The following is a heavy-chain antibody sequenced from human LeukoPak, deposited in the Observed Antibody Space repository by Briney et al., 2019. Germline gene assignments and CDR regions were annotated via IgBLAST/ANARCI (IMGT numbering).Heavy chain of an antibody. CDR1: GFTFSSYA. CDR3: ARNIVVVVASDAFDI. Sequence: GGSLRLSCAASGFTFSSYAMSWVRQAPGKGLEWVSAISGSGGSTYYADSVKGRFTISRDNSKNTLYLQMNSLRAEDTAVYYCARNIVVVVASDAFDIWGQGTMVTVSS. V-gene: IGHV3-23*01. CDR2: ISGSGGST. D-gene: IGHD2-15*01. J-gene: IGHJ3*02.